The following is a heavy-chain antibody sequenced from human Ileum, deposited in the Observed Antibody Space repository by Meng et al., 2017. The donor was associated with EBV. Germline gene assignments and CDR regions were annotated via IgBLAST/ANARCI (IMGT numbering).Heavy chain of an antibody. CDR2: VTPVFTST. CDR3: ATDVGTVADH. J-gene: IGHJ4*02. CDR1: GGNFKTFV. V-gene: IGHV1-69*01. D-gene: IGHD4-23*01. Sequence: QLGQSGAHVKKPGSPGKISCRASGGNFKTFVFSWVRLAPGQGLEWMGGVTPVFTSTLYAKHFKDRVTITADESTNTAFMELKNLQSDDTAIYYCATDVGTVADHWGPGTLVTVSS.